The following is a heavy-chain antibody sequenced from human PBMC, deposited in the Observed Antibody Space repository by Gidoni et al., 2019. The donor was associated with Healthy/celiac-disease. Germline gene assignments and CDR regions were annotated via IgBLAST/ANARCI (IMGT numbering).Heavy chain of an antibody. CDR1: GFTFDDYA. CDR2: ISWNSGSI. CDR3: AKDRGSRALYYYYGMDV. D-gene: IGHD2-2*01. Sequence: EMQLVESGGGLVQPGRSLRLSCAASGFTFDDYAMHWVRQAPGKGLEWVSGISWNSGSIGYADYVKGRFTISRDNAKNSLYLQMNSLRAEDTALYYCAKDRGSRALYYYYGMDVWGQGTTVTVSS. J-gene: IGHJ6*02. V-gene: IGHV3-9*01.